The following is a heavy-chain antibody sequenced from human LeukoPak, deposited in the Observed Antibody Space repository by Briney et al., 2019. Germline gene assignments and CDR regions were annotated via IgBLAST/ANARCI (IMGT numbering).Heavy chain of an antibody. D-gene: IGHD2-2*01. CDR2: INWNGGST. CDR1: GFTFDDYG. CDR3: ARKGYCSSTSCSDPYYYYYYYMDV. J-gene: IGHJ6*03. V-gene: IGHV3-20*04. Sequence: GGSLRLSCAASGFTFDDYGMSWVRQAPGKGLELVSGINWNGGSTGYADSVKGRFTISRDNAKNSLYLQMNSLRDEDTALYYCARKGYCSSTSCSDPYYYYYYYMDVWGKGTTVTVSS.